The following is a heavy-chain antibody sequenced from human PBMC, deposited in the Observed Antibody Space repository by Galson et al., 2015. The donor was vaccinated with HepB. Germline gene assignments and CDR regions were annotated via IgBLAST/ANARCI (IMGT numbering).Heavy chain of an antibody. CDR3: PSPSERYGMDV. V-gene: IGHV3-69-1*01. CDR2: ISSSSTI. Sequence: SLRLSCAASGFTFSDYYMNWVRQAPGKGLEWVSSISSSSTIYYADSVKGRFTISRDNAKNSLYLQMNSLRAEDTAVYYGPSPSERYGMDVWGQGTTVTVSS. J-gene: IGHJ6*02. CDR1: GFTFSDYY.